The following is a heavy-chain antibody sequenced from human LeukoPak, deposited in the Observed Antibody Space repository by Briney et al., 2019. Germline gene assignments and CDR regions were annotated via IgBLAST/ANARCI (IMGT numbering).Heavy chain of an antibody. CDR3: ARGSNWPDP. V-gene: IGHV4-59*01. J-gene: IGHJ5*02. D-gene: IGHD6-6*01. CDR2: IYYSGST. Sequence: SETLSLTCTVSGASINNYYWSWIRQPPGKGLEWIGYIYYSGSTNYNASLKSRVTISKDTSKNQISLKLTSVTAADTAVYHCARGSNWPDPWGQGTLVTVSS. CDR1: GASINNYY.